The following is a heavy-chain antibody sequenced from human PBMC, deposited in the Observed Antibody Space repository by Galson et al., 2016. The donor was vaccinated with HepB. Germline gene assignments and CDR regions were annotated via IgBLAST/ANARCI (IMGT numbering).Heavy chain of an antibody. J-gene: IGHJ3*02. CDR3: AKVFLVGTADAYDI. V-gene: IGHV3-23*01. CDR2: ISGSGGTT. Sequence: SLRLSCAASGFTFSSYAMSWVRQAPGKGLKWVSVISGSGGTTHYADSVKGRFTISRDNSKNTLYVQMNSLTAEDTAIYYCAKVFLVGTADAYDIWGQGTMVIVSS. CDR1: GFTFSSYA. D-gene: IGHD5-12*01.